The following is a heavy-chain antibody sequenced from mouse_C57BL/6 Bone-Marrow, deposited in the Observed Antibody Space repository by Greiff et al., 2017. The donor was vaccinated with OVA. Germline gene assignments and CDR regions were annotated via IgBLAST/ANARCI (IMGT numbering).Heavy chain of an antibody. CDR3: ARVEAYLLFAY. Sequence: VQRVESGAELVKPGASVKISCKASGYAFSSYWMNWVKQRPGKGLEWIGQIYPGDGDTNYNGKFKGKATLTADKSSSTAYMQLSSLTSEDSAVYFCARVEAYLLFAYWGQGTLVTVSA. D-gene: IGHD2-10*01. CDR2: IYPGDGDT. V-gene: IGHV1-80*01. CDR1: GYAFSSYW. J-gene: IGHJ3*01.